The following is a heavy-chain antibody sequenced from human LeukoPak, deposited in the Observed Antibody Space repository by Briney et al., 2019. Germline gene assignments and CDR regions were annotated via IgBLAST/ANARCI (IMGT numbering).Heavy chain of an antibody. Sequence: GGSLRLSCAASGFTFSSYAMSWVRQAPGKGLEWVSAISGSGGSTYYADSVKGRFTISRDNSKNTLYLQMNSLRAEGTAVYYCAKEGITMVRGAADAFDIWGQGTMVTVSS. D-gene: IGHD3-10*01. V-gene: IGHV3-23*01. CDR1: GFTFSSYA. J-gene: IGHJ3*02. CDR2: ISGSGGST. CDR3: AKEGITMVRGAADAFDI.